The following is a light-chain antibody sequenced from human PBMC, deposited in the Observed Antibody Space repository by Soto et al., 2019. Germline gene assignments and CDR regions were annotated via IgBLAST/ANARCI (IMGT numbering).Light chain of an antibody. Sequence: DIQMTQSPSTLSASIGDRVTITCRASQSISSWLAWYQQKPGKAPKLLIYKASTLESGVPSRFSGSGSGTEFTLTISSLQPEDFATYYCQQYNIYSTFGQGTEVEIK. CDR1: QSISSW. J-gene: IGKJ1*01. CDR3: QQYNIYST. CDR2: KAS. V-gene: IGKV1-5*03.